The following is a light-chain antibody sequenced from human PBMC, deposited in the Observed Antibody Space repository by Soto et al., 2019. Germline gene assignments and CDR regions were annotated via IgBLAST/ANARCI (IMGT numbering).Light chain of an antibody. CDR1: QSVSSSY. J-gene: IGKJ1*01. CDR3: QQYGSSRWT. V-gene: IGKV3-20*01. CDR2: GAS. Sequence: EIVLTQSPGTLSLSPGERATLSCRASQSVSSSYLAWYQQKPGQAPRLLIYGASSRATGIPDRFSGSGSGTDFTLTISRLQPEDFAVYYCQQYGSSRWTFGRGTKLEIK.